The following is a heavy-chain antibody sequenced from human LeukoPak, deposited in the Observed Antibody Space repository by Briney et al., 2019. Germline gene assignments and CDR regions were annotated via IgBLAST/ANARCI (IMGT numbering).Heavy chain of an antibody. CDR3: ARGTPGSYLGY. J-gene: IGHJ4*02. V-gene: IGHV1-2*04. D-gene: IGHD3-16*02. CDR1: GYTFTAYY. Sequence: ASVKVSCKASGYTFTAYYLHWVRQAPGQGLEWMGWINPNSGGTNYAQKFKGWVTLTRDTSINTTYMELSRLASNVTAVYFCARGTPGSYLGYWGQGTLVTVSS. CDR2: INPNSGGT.